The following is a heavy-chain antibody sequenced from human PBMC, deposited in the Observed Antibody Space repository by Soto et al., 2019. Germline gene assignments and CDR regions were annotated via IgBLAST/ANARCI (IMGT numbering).Heavy chain of an antibody. D-gene: IGHD6-19*01. CDR2: TYYRSKWYN. CDR1: GDSVSSNSAA. Sequence: QALSLTFAISGDSVSSNSAAWNLIRRSPSRGLEWLGRTYYRSKWYNEYAVSVKSRIAINPDTSKNQFSLQLNSVTPEDTAVYYCARTSGHFDSWGQGTLVTVSS. V-gene: IGHV6-1*01. CDR3: ARTSGHFDS. J-gene: IGHJ4*02.